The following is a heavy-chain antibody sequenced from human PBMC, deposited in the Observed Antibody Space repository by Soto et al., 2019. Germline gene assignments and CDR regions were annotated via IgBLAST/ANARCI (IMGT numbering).Heavy chain of an antibody. CDR2: ISGSGGST. D-gene: IGHD1-26*01. V-gene: IGHV3-23*01. Sequence: PGGSLRLSCAASGFTFSSYAMSWVRQAPGKGLEWVSAISGSGGSTYYADSVKGRFTISRDNSKNTLYLQMNSLRAEDTAVYYCAKYGALPPDLTSIVGALSPYYFDYWGQGTLVTVSS. CDR1: GFTFSSYA. CDR3: AKYGALPPDLTSIVGALSPYYFDY. J-gene: IGHJ4*02.